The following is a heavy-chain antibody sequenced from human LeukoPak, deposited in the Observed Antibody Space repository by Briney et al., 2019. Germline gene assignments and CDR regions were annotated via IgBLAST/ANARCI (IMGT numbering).Heavy chain of an antibody. Sequence: GGSLRLSCAASGFTFSSYSMNWVRRSPGKGLEWVSSISSSSSYIYYADSVKGRFTISRDNAKKSLYLQMNSLRAEDTALYYCARDRGQWLVPGAFDIWGQGTMVTVSS. D-gene: IGHD6-19*01. CDR3: ARDRGQWLVPGAFDI. CDR2: ISSSSSYI. V-gene: IGHV3-21*01. J-gene: IGHJ3*02. CDR1: GFTFSSYS.